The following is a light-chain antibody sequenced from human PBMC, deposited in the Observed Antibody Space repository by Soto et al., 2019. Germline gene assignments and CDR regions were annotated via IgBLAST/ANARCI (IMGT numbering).Light chain of an antibody. CDR2: AAS. Sequence: DIPMTQSPSSLSASVGDSVTITCRASQSISSSLNWYQQKPGKAPNLLIYAASSLQSGVPSRFSGSGSGTDFTLTISSLQPEDFATYYCQQSYSTAMYTFGQGTKLEIK. CDR1: QSISSS. J-gene: IGKJ2*01. CDR3: QQSYSTAMYT. V-gene: IGKV1-39*01.